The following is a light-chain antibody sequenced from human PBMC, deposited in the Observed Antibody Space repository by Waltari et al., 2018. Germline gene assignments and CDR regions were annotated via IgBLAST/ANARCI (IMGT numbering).Light chain of an antibody. Sequence: LVLTQSPGSLALSPGGRATLSCRASQNIGHYLAWYQQKPGQAPRLLIYASSPRAAGIPDRFSGSGSGADFSLTITRLEPDDFAVYYCQHHFRLPATFGQGTKV. J-gene: IGKJ1*01. CDR2: ASS. V-gene: IGKV3-20*01. CDR1: QNIGHY. CDR3: QHHFRLPAT.